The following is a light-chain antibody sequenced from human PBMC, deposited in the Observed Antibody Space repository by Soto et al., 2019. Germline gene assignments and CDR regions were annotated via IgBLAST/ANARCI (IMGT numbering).Light chain of an antibody. CDR3: SSYVGTTPFHV. CDR1: SSDVWNYNP. V-gene: IGLV2-23*02. J-gene: IGLJ1*01. CDR2: DVT. Sequence: QSVLSQPASDSGSTGQATTVSCTGTSSDVWNYNPVSWYQHNPRKTPKVILYDVTQWPSAASNRFSGSSAANTASLIISGLRAEDEADYYCSSYVGTTPFHVFRTEPKVTV.